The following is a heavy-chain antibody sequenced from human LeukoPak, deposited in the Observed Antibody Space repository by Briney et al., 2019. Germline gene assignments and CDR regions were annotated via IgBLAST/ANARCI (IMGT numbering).Heavy chain of an antibody. Sequence: GGSLRLSCAASGFTFSSYSMNWVRQAPGEGLEWVSYISSLSGTIYYADSVKGRFTISRDNVKNSLYLQMNSLRAEDTALYYCARERGYSSSAFDIWGQGTMVTVSS. V-gene: IGHV3-48*01. CDR2: ISSLSGTI. D-gene: IGHD5-18*01. CDR3: ARERGYSSSAFDI. J-gene: IGHJ3*02. CDR1: GFTFSSYS.